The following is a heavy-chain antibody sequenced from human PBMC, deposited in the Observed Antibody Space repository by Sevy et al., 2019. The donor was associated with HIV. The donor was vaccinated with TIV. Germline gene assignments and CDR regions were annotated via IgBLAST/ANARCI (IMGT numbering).Heavy chain of an antibody. D-gene: IGHD3-10*01. J-gene: IGHJ4*02. V-gene: IGHV3-23*01. CDR3: AKEVAAHSYSDY. Sequence: GGSLRLSCVTSGFTFSSYAMSWVRQTPGKGLEWVSAIGGSAEYTYYADSVKGRFTISRDNSKNTLYLQMNGLRAEDTAVYYCAKEVAAHSYSDYWGQGTLVTVSS. CDR2: IGGSAEYT. CDR1: GFTFSSYA.